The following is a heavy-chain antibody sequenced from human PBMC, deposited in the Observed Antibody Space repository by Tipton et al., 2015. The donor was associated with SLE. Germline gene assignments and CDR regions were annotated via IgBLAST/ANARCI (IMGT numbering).Heavy chain of an antibody. J-gene: IGHJ5*02. CDR1: GFTFTNYV. Sequence: QVQLVQSGSELKTPGASVKVSCKASGFTFTNYVMNWVRQAPGQGLEWMGWIDTKTGNPTYAHDFTGRFVFSVDTSVTTTYLQISGLKAEDTAVYYCARDINTRIYFGSGSYIDTWGQGTLVSVPS. CDR3: ARDINTRIYFGSGSYIDT. D-gene: IGHD3-10*01. CDR2: IDTKTGNP. V-gene: IGHV7-4-1*02.